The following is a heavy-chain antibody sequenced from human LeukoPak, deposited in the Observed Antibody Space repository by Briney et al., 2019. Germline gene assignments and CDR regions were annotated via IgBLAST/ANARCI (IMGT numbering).Heavy chain of an antibody. CDR2: IYSGGST. V-gene: IGHV3-53*01. CDR1: GGSISSGGYY. Sequence: LSLTCTVSGGSISSGGYYWSWVRQAPGKGLEWVSVIYSGGSTYYADSVKGRFTISRDNSKNTLYLQMNSLRAEDTAVYYCARGNSGSHYVEYYYGMDVWGQGATVTVSS. CDR3: ARGNSGSHYVEYYYGMDV. D-gene: IGHD1-26*01. J-gene: IGHJ6*02.